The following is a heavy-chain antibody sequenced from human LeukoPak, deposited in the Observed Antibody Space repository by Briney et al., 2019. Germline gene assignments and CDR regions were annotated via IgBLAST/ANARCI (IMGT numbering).Heavy chain of an antibody. J-gene: IGHJ4*02. Sequence: SETLSLTCTVSGGSINSYYWSWIRQPPGKGLEWIGYIYYSGTTNYNPSLKSRVTISVDTSKNQFSLKLRSVTAADTALYYCAGGGVAVAGRVDYWGQGTLVTISS. CDR2: IYYSGTT. CDR1: GGSINSYY. CDR3: AGGGVAVAGRVDY. V-gene: IGHV4-59*01. D-gene: IGHD6-19*01.